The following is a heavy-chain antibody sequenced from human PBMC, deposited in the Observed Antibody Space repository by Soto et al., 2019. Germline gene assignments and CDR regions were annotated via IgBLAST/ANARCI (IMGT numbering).Heavy chain of an antibody. CDR2: IYYRGST. V-gene: IGHV4-39*01. D-gene: IGHD6-19*01. J-gene: IGHJ6*02. Sequence: QLQLQESGPGLVKPSETLSLTCTVSGGSISSSDYYWGWIRQPPGKGLEWIGIIYYRGSTYYNPSLKSRVTISVDTSKNQFSLQLSPVTAADTAVYYCARTIPNSGFRRCMDVWGQGTTVTVSS. CDR1: GGSISSSDYY. CDR3: ARTIPNSGFRRCMDV.